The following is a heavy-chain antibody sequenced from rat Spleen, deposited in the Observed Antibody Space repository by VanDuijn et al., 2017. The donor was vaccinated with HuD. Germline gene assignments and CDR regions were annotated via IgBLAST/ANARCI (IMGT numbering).Heavy chain of an antibody. CDR2: IIYDGTAT. D-gene: IGHD1-12*02. CDR1: GFTFSDYN. CDR3: ARHLYDGTYFPFAY. J-gene: IGHJ2*01. Sequence: EVQLVESGGGLVQPGRSLKLSCVASGFTFSDYNMAWVRQAPKKGLEWVATIIYDGTATYYRDSVKGRFTLSRDNAKSTLYLQMDSLRSEDTATYYCARHLYDGTYFPFAYWGQGVMVTVSS. V-gene: IGHV5-7*01.